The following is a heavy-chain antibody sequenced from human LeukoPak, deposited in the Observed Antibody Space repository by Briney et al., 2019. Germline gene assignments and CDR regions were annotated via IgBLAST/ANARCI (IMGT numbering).Heavy chain of an antibody. CDR3: ARDAYSSGWYLDY. Sequence: GGSLRLSCAASGFTFSSNYMSWDRQAPGKGLEWVSVIYSGGSTYYADSVKGRFTISRDNSKNTLYLQMNSLRAEDTAVYYCARDAYSSGWYLDYWGQGTLVTVSS. D-gene: IGHD6-19*01. J-gene: IGHJ4*02. CDR1: GFTFSSNY. V-gene: IGHV3-53*01. CDR2: IYSGGST.